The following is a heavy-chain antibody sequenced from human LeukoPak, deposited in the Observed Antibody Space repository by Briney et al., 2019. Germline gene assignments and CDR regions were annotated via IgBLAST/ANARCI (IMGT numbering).Heavy chain of an antibody. CDR1: GYSFTSYW. D-gene: IGHD6-6*01. J-gene: IGHJ4*02. Sequence: GESLKISCKGSGYSFTSYWIGWVRQMPGKGLEWMGIIYPDDSDTRYSPSFQGQVTILADKSISTAYLQWSSLKASDTAMYYCARERSSQGYFDFWGQGTLDTVSS. V-gene: IGHV5-51*01. CDR3: ARERSSQGYFDF. CDR2: IYPDDSDT.